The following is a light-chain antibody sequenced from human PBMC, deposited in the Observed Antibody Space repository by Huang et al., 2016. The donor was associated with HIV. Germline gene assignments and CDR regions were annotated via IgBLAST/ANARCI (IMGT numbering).Light chain of an antibody. CDR2: VAS. CDR1: QSITSN. CDR3: QQYNSWPPSIT. Sequence: EVVMTQSPATLAVSPGERATHSCRASQSITSNLAWYQQKPGQAPRLLIYVASTRAPDTPARFSGSGSATEFTLTISSLQSEDFAIYYCQQYNSWPPSITFGQGTRLEIK. V-gene: IGKV3-15*01. J-gene: IGKJ5*01.